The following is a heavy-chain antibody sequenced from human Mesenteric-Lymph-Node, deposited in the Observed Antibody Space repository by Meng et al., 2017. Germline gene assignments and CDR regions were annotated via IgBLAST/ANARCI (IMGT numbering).Heavy chain of an antibody. CDR1: GGSISSGDYY. J-gene: IGHJ4*02. Sequence: QVQLQGSGPGRVKPSQTLALTCPVSGGSISSGDYYWIWIRQPPGKGLEWIGYIYNSGSTYYNPSLKSRVTISVDTSKNQFSLKLRFVTAADTAVYYCAREGRSHQVGVSVYWGQGNLVTVSS. D-gene: IGHD2-21*01. V-gene: IGHV4-30-4*01. CDR3: AREGRSHQVGVSVY. CDR2: IYNSGST.